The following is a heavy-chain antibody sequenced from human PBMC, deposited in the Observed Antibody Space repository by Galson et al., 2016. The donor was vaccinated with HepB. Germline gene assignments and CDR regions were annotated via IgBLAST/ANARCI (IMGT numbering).Heavy chain of an antibody. CDR1: GFTFSTYS. Sequence: SLRLSCAASGFTFSTYSMNWVRQAPGKGLEWVSYISSRSSTVYYADSLKGRFTTSRDNAKNSLYLQMNSLRDEDTAVFYCARDGGRGYTYGYFDYWGRGTLVTVSS. V-gene: IGHV3-48*02. J-gene: IGHJ4*02. CDR3: ARDGGRGYTYGYFDY. CDR2: ISSRSSTV. D-gene: IGHD5-18*01.